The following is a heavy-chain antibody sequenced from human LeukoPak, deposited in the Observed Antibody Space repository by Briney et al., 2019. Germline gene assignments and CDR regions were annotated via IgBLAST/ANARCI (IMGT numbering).Heavy chain of an antibody. CDR2: ISSSSTTI. Sequence: PGGFLRLPCAASGFTFSVYSMNWVRQAPGKGLEWVSYISSSSTTIYYADSVKGRFTISRDNAKNSLYLQMNSLKDDDTAVYFCARRAFTGYTYGLDSWGQGTLVTVSS. CDR1: GFTFSVYS. D-gene: IGHD5-18*01. V-gene: IGHV3-48*02. J-gene: IGHJ4*02. CDR3: ARRAFTGYTYGLDS.